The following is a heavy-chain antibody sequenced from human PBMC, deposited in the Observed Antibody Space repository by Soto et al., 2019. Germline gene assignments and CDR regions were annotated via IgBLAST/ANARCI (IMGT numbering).Heavy chain of an antibody. CDR3: TAWQAAAGRHWYFDL. J-gene: IGHJ2*01. V-gene: IGHV3-73*02. D-gene: IGHD6-13*01. Sequence: EVQLVESGGGLVQPGGSLKLSCAASGFTFSGSAMHWVRQASGKGLEWVGRIRSKANSYATAYAASVKGRFTISRDDSKNTAYLKMNSLKPEDTAVYYCTAWQAAAGRHWYFDLWGRGTLVTVSS. CDR2: IRSKANSYAT. CDR1: GFTFSGSA.